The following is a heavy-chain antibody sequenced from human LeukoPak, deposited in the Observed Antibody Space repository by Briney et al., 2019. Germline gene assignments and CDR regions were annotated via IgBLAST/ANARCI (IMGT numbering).Heavy chain of an antibody. CDR3: ARSSSHLTIAVPFDY. CDR2: ISGDGGTI. V-gene: IGHV3-43*02. Sequence: GGSLRLSCAASGFTFADYAIHWVRQPPGKGLEWVSVISGDGGTIYYADSVKGRFTISRDNSKNSLYLQMDSLRTEDTALYFCARSSSHLTIAVPFDYWGQGTLVTVSS. J-gene: IGHJ4*02. D-gene: IGHD3-9*01. CDR1: GFTFADYA.